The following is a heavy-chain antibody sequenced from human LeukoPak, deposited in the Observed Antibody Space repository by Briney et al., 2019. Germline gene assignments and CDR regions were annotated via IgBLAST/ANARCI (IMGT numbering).Heavy chain of an antibody. V-gene: IGHV4-39*01. CDR2: IYYSGST. J-gene: IGHJ6*02. Sequence: PSETLSLTCTVSGGSISSSSYYWGWIRQPPGKGLEWIGSIYYSGSTYYNPSLKSRVTISVDTSKNQFSLKLSSVTAADTAVYYCARSIAVAGTRYYYYGMDVWGQGTTVTVS. CDR1: GGSISSSSYY. CDR3: ARSIAVAGTRYYYYGMDV. D-gene: IGHD6-19*01.